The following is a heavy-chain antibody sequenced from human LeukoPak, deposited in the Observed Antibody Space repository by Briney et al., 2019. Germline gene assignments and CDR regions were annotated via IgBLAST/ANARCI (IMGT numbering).Heavy chain of an antibody. Sequence: PGRSLRLSCAASGFTFSSYAMHWVRQAPGKGLEWGAVISYDGSNKYYADSVKGRFTISRDNSKNTLYLQMNSLRAEDTAVYYCARGITTYYYYYMDVWGKGTTVTVSS. J-gene: IGHJ6*03. CDR3: ARGITTYYYYYMDV. D-gene: IGHD1-1*01. CDR1: GFTFSSYA. CDR2: ISYDGSNK. V-gene: IGHV3-30*04.